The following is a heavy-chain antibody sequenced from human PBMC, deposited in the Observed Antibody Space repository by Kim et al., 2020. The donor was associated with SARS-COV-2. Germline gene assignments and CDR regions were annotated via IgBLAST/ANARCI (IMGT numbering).Heavy chain of an antibody. V-gene: IGHV1-2*02. D-gene: IGHD6-13*01. CDR3: ARDLAGIAAAGTYYYHYGMDV. CDR2: INPNSGGT. J-gene: IGHJ6*02. CDR1: GYTFTGYY. Sequence: ASVKVSCKASGYTFTGYYMHWVRQAPGQGLEWMGWINPNSGGTNYAQKFQGRVTMTRDTSISTAYMELSRLRSDDTAVYYCARDLAGIAAAGTYYYHYGMDVWGQGTTVTVSS.